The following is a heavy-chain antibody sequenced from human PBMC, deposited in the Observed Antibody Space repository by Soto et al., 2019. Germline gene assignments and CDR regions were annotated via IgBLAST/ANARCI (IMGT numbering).Heavy chain of an antibody. D-gene: IGHD6-19*01. CDR3: AKDLKGIAVAGTFDY. CDR1: GFTFSGYA. J-gene: IGHJ4*02. Sequence: GGSLRLSCAASGFTFSGYAMSWVRQAPGKGLEWVSAISGSGGSTYYADSVKGRFTISRDNSKNTLYLQMNSLRAEDTAVYYCAKDLKGIAVAGTFDYWGQGTLVTVSS. V-gene: IGHV3-23*01. CDR2: ISGSGGST.